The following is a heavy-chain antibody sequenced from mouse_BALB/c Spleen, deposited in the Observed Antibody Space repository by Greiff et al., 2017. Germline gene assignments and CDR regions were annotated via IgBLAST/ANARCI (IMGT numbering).Heavy chain of an antibody. CDR3: AREDGSYAMDY. Sequence: DVHLVESGGGLVKPGGSLKLSCAASGFTFSSYAMSWVRQSPEKRLEWVAEISSGGSYTYYPDTVTGRFTISRDNAKNTLYLEMSSLRSEDTAMYYCAREDGSYAMDYWGQGTSVTVSS. D-gene: IGHD1-2*01. CDR1: GFTFSSYA. J-gene: IGHJ4*01. V-gene: IGHV5-9-4*01. CDR2: ISSGGSYT.